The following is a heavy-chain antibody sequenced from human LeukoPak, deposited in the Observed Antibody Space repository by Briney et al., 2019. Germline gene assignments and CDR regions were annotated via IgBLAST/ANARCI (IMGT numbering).Heavy chain of an antibody. D-gene: IGHD2-2*01. CDR2: VYSSGST. J-gene: IGHJ4*02. V-gene: IGHV4-39*01. CDR1: GGSISSNNFC. CDR3: ARSRTRICGHNACYVDLQAR. Sequence: SETLSLTCSVSGGSISSNNFCWGWIRQPPGKGLEWIGCVYSSGSTNVSPSLKSRVTISVDTSRNQFSLKLSSVTAADTAVYYCARSRTRICGHNACYVDLQARWGQGTLVTVSS.